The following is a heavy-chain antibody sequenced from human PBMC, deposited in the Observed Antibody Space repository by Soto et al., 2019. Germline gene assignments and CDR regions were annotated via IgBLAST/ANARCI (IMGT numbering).Heavy chain of an antibody. CDR1: GCIFSEST. CDR2: VSTSGRST. Sequence: GGSVRLSCSASGCIFSESTIYWVRQVPGKGLEAISAVSTSGRSTYYADSVKDRFTISRDNSKNTLFLQMGSLRPEDTAIYYCVKQAHGLDGVAFDYWGQGTQVTVSS. CDR3: VKQAHGLDGVAFDY. D-gene: IGHD2-15*01. V-gene: IGHV3-64D*06. J-gene: IGHJ4*02.